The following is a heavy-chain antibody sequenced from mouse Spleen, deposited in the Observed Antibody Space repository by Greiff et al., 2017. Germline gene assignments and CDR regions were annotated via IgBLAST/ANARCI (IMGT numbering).Heavy chain of an antibody. D-gene: IGHD1-2*01. Sequence: EVKVEESGGGLVKPGGSLKLSCAASGFTFSSYAMSWVRQTPEKRLEWVATISSGGSYTYYPDSVKGRFTISRDNAKNTLYLQMSSLRSEDTAMYYCARRATTAFDYWGQGTTLTVSS. CDR3: ARRATTAFDY. CDR2: ISSGGSYT. J-gene: IGHJ2*01. V-gene: IGHV5-9-1*01. CDR1: GFTFSSYA.